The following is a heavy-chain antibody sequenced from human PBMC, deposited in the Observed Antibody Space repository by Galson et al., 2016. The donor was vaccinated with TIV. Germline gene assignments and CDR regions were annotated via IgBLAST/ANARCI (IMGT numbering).Heavy chain of an antibody. J-gene: IGHJ5*02. CDR2: IIPILDVA. D-gene: IGHD3-10*01. V-gene: IGHV1-69*04. CDR3: ARGAGQRWFGELSWFDP. Sequence: QSGAEVKKPGSSVKVSCKASGGTFNNYVISWVRQAPGQGLEWMGRIIPILDVATYPQKFQGRVTITADKFTSTVYMDLSSLKSDDTAVYYCARGAGQRWFGELSWFDPWGQGSLVTVSS. CDR1: GGTFNNYV.